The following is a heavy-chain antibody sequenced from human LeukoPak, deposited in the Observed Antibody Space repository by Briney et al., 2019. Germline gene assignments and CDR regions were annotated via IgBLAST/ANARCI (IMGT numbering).Heavy chain of an antibody. D-gene: IGHD1-26*01. CDR3: ARDGPTSTAPFDY. V-gene: IGHV4-59*11. CDR1: GGSITSHF. CDR2: FYHAGNS. J-gene: IGHJ4*02. Sequence: PSETLSLTCTVSGGSITSHFWSWIRQPPGEGLEWIGNFYHAGNSNLNPSLKSRVSMSIDTSKNQFSLKLRSMTAADTAVYYCARDGPTSTAPFDYWGQGTLVIVSS.